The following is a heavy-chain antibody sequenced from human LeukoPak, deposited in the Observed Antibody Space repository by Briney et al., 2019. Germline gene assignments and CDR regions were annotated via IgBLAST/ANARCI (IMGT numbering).Heavy chain of an antibody. D-gene: IGHD3-3*01. J-gene: IGHJ4*02. CDR1: GFTVSSNY. Sequence: GGSLRLSCAASGFTVSSNYMSWVRQAPGKGLEWVSVIYSGGSTYYADSVKGRFTISRDNSNNTLFLQMNSLRAEDTAVYYCARGSLTIFGVVIDWGQGTLVTVSS. V-gene: IGHV3-66*01. CDR3: ARGSLTIFGVVID. CDR2: IYSGGST.